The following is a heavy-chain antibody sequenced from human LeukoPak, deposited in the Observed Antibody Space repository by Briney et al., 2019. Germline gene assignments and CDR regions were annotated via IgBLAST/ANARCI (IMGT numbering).Heavy chain of an antibody. D-gene: IGHD5-18*01. V-gene: IGHV4-39*07. Sequence: SETLSLTCTVSGGSISSSSYYWGWIRQPPGKGLEWIGSIYYSGSTYYNPSLKSRVTISVDTSKNQFSLKLSSVTAADTAVYYCASSRGYSSRAFDYWGQGTLVTVSS. J-gene: IGHJ4*02. CDR2: IYYSGST. CDR3: ASSRGYSSRAFDY. CDR1: GGSISSSSYY.